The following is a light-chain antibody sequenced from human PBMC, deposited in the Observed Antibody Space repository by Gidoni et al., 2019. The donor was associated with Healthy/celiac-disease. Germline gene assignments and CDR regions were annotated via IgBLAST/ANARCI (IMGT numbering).Light chain of an antibody. J-gene: IGKJ1*01. Sequence: EIVMTQSPATLSVSPGERANLSCRASQSVSSNLACYQQKPGQAPRLLIYGASTRATGIPARFSGSGSGTEFTLTISSLQSEDFAVYYCQQYNNWPTWTFGQGTKVEIK. CDR1: QSVSSN. CDR2: GAS. V-gene: IGKV3-15*01. CDR3: QQYNNWPTWT.